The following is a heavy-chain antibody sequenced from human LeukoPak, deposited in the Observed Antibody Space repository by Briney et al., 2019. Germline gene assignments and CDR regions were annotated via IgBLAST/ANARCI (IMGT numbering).Heavy chain of an antibody. J-gene: IGHJ4*02. V-gene: IGHV4-59*01. D-gene: IGHD3-9*01. CDR3: ARGYFDWLFLDY. CDR2: IYYSGST. Sequence: SETLSLTCTVSGGSISSYYWSWLRQPPGKGLEWIGYIYYSGSTNYNPSLKSRVTISVDTSKNQFSLKLSSVTAADTAVYYCARGYFDWLFLDYWGQGTLVTVSS. CDR1: GGSISSYY.